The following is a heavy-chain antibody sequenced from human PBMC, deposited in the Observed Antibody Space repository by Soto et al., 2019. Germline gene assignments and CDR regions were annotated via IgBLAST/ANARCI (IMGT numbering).Heavy chain of an antibody. CDR3: ARGRYGDY. V-gene: IGHV1-18*01. CDR2: ISAHNGNT. Sequence: QIHLVQSGAEVKKPGASVKVSLKGSGYGLTTYGVTWVRQAPGQGLEWMAWISAHNGNTNYAQKLQGRVTVTRDTSTSTAYMELRSLRSDDTAVYYCARGRYGDYWGQGALVTVSS. D-gene: IGHD1-1*01. CDR1: GYGLTTYG. J-gene: IGHJ4*02.